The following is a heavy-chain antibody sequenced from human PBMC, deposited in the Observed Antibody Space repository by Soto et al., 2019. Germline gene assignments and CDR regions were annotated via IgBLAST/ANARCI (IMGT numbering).Heavy chain of an antibody. V-gene: IGHV3-48*03. D-gene: IGHD1-26*01. Sequence: EVQLVESGGGLVQPGGSLRLSCAVSGFTFSSSEMYWVRQAPGKGLEWISYIHPSGQPIFYADSVKGQFTISRDNANNSVFLQMNSLRAEDTAVYYCARRASRWGQGTMVTVSS. J-gene: IGHJ3*01. CDR1: GFTFSSSE. CDR3: ARRASR. CDR2: IHPSGQPI.